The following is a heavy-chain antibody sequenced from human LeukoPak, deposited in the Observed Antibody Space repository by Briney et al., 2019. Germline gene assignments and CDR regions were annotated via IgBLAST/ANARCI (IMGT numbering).Heavy chain of an antibody. CDR3: ARHAYCGGDCYEYYSDY. D-gene: IGHD2-21*02. CDR1: GGSISSSSYY. V-gene: IGHV4-39*01. CDR2: IYYSGST. J-gene: IGHJ4*02. Sequence: SETLSLTCTVSGGSISSSSYYWGWIRQPPGKGLEWIGSIYYSGSTYYNPSLKSRVTISVDTSKNQFSLKLSSVTAADTAVYYCARHAYCGGDCYEYYSDYWGQGTLVTVSS.